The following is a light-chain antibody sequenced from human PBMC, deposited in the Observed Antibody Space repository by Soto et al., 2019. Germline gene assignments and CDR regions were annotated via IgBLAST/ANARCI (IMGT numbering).Light chain of an antibody. V-gene: IGKV3-20*01. CDR1: LSVSSSY. CDR2: GAS. J-gene: IGKJ1*01. CDR3: QQYGSSLVA. Sequence: EIVLTQSPGTLSLSPGEKATLSCRASLSVSSSYLAWYQQKPGQAPRLLIYGASSRSTGIPDRFSGSGSGTDFTLTISRLEPEDFAVYYCQQYGSSLVAFGQGTKVDIK.